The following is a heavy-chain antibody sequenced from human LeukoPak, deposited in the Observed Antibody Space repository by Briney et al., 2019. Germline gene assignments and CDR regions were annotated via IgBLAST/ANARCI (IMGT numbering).Heavy chain of an antibody. J-gene: IGHJ1*01. CDR1: GFTFSRYW. CDR2: IKSDGST. D-gene: IGHD3-22*01. V-gene: IGHV3-74*01. CDR3: ARAPAEIGGYYPEYFQH. Sequence: PRGSLRLSCAASGFTFSRYWMHWVRQAPGKGLVWVSRIKSDGSTNYADSVKGRFTISRDNAKNTVSLQMNSLRAEDTGVYYCARAPAEIGGYYPEYFQHWGQGTLVTVSS.